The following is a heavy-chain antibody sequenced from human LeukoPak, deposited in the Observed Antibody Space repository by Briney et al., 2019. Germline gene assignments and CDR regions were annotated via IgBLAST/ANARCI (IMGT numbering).Heavy chain of an antibody. CDR2: ITSGSSYI. D-gene: IGHD3-10*01. J-gene: IGHJ4*02. V-gene: IGHV3-21*04. CDR3: ARDFHYYGSGSYLGY. CDR1: GFTFSSYN. Sequence: GGSLRLSCAASGFTFSSYNMNWVRQAPGKGLEWVSSITSGSSYIYYADSVKGRFTISRDNAKNSLYLQMNSLRAEDTAVYYCARDFHYYGSGSYLGYWGQGTLVTVSS.